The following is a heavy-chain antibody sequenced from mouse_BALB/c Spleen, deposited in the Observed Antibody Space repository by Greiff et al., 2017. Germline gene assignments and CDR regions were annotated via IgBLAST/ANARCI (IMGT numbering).Heavy chain of an antibody. CDR2: INPSTGYT. J-gene: IGHJ3*01. D-gene: IGHD6-1*01. CDR1: GYTFTSYW. V-gene: IGHV1-7*01. Sequence: QVHVKQSGAELAKPGASVKMSCKASGYTFTSYWMHWVKQRPGQGLEWIGYINPSTGYTEYNQKFKDKATLTADKSSSTAYMQLSSLTSEDSAVYYCARSRELACAYWGQGTLVTVSA. CDR3: ARSRELACAY.